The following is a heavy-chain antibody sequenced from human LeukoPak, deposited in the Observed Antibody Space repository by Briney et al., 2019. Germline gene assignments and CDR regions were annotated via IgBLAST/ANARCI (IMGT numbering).Heavy chain of an antibody. CDR1: GFSLSTSGVG. CDR3: AHRLYYYDSSGYYPFDY. V-gene: IGHV2-5*01. D-gene: IGHD3-22*01. Sequence: SGPTLVNPTQTLTLTCTFSGFSLSTSGVGVGWIRQPPGKALEWLALIYWNDDKRYSPSLKSRLTITKDTSKNQVVLTMTNMDPVDTATYYCAHRLYYYDSSGYYPFDYWGQGTLVTVSS. CDR2: IYWNDDK. J-gene: IGHJ4*02.